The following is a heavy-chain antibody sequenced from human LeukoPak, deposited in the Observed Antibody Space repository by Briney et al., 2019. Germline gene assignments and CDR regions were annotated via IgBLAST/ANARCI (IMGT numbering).Heavy chain of an antibody. CDR1: GFTFSSYS. D-gene: IGHD3-10*01. J-gene: IGHJ4*02. Sequence: PGGLLRLSCSASGFTFSSYSMSWVRQAPWKGLEWVLAISGSGASTYYADSVKGRFTISRDNSKNTLYLQMNSLRAEDTAVYYCAREPTFAIRGDASELDYWGQGTLVTVSS. V-gene: IGHV3-23*01. CDR2: ISGSGAST. CDR3: AREPTFAIRGDASELDY.